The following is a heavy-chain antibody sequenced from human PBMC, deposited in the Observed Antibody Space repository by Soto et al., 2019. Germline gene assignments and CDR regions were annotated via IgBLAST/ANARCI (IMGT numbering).Heavy chain of an antibody. CDR3: ARRRAVVAARPYYYYAMDV. J-gene: IGHJ6*02. CDR2: MKPKSGDT. CDR1: GYTFTSYD. D-gene: IGHD6-6*01. Sequence: ASVKVSCKTSGYTFTSYDINWVRQAPGQGLEWMGWMKPKSGDTGYAPKFQGRVNMTRNTSTGTAYMELSSLISEDTAVYYCARRRAVVAARPYYYYAMDVWGQGTTVTVSS. V-gene: IGHV1-8*01.